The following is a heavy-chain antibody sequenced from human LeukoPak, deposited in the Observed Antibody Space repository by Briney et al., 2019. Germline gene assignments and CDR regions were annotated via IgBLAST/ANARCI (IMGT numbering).Heavy chain of an antibody. CDR2: INPNSGDT. Sequence: ASVKVSCKASGYTFSGYYMHWVRQAPGQGLEWMGWINPNSGDTHYAQRFQGRVTMTWDTSISTAYMELSRLYSDDTPVYSCARDLTATAAFDCWGQGTLVTVSS. CDR3: ARDLTATAAFDC. CDR1: GYTFSGYY. V-gene: IGHV1-2*02. J-gene: IGHJ4*02. D-gene: IGHD6-13*01.